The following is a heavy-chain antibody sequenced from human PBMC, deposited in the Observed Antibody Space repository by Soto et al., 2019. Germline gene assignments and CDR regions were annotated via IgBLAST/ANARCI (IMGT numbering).Heavy chain of an antibody. D-gene: IGHD1-7*01. J-gene: IGHJ5*02. V-gene: IGHV1-3*01. CDR2: INAGNGNT. CDR3: ARELELLVWFDP. CDR1: GYTFTSYG. Sequence: ASVKVSFKASGYTFTSYGISWVRQAPGQRLEWMGWINAGNGNTKYSQKFQGRVTITRDTSASTAYMELSSLRSEDTAVYYCARELELLVWFDPWGQGTLVTVSS.